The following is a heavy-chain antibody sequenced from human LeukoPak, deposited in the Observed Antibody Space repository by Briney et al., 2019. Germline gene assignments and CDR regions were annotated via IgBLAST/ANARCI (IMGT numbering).Heavy chain of an antibody. Sequence: HPGGSLRLSCTGSGCTFGDYAMSWVRQAPGKGLEWVGFIRSKAYGGTTEYAASVKGRFSISRDDSKSIAYLQMNSLKTEDTAGCRCTRARGGSYLEYFQHWGQGTLVTVSS. CDR3: TRARGGSYLEYFQH. J-gene: IGHJ1*01. D-gene: IGHD1-26*01. CDR2: IRSKAYGGTT. V-gene: IGHV3-49*04. CDR1: GCTFGDYA.